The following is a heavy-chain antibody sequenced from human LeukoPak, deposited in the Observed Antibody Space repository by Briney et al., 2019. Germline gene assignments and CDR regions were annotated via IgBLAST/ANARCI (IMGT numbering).Heavy chain of an antibody. CDR1: GFTFDDYA. V-gene: IGHV3-9*01. J-gene: IGHJ6*02. CDR3: AKDIQYGDERYGMDV. Sequence: SGGSLRLSCAASGFTFDDYAMHWVRQAPGKGLEWVSGISWNSGSIGYADSVKGRFTISRDNAKNSLYLQMNSLRAEDTALYYCAKDIQYGDERYGMDVWGQGTTVTVSS. CDR2: ISWNSGSI. D-gene: IGHD4-17*01.